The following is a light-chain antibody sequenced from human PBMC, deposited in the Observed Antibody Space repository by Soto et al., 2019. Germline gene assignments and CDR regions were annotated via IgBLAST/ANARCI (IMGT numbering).Light chain of an antibody. CDR1: SSDVRGYNY. V-gene: IGLV2-14*01. Sequence: QSVLTQPASVSGSPGQSVTISCTGTSSDVRGYNYVSWYQQHPGKAPKLMIYDISNRPSGVSNRFSGSKSGNTASLTISGLQAEDEADYFCTSHTSSSTPPDFGSGTKVTVL. J-gene: IGLJ1*01. CDR2: DIS. CDR3: TSHTSSSTPPD.